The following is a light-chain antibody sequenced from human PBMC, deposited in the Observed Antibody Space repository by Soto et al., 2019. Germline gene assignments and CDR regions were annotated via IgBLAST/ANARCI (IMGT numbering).Light chain of an antibody. V-gene: IGKV3-20*01. CDR2: AAS. Sequence: EIVLTQSPATLSLSPGERATLSCRASQSVSSCYFACYQQKPGQAPRLLIYAASSRATGIPDRFSGSGSGTDFTLTISSLEPEDFAVYYCQQCSSSPPLTFGGGTKVEIK. CDR3: QQCSSSPPLT. J-gene: IGKJ4*01. CDR1: QSVSSCY.